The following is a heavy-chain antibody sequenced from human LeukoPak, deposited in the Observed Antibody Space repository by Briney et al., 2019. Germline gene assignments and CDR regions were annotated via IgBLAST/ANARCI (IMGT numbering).Heavy chain of an antibody. D-gene: IGHD3-10*01. J-gene: IGHJ5*02. Sequence: SQTLSLSCAISGDSVSGGSAGWDWIRQSPSRGLEWLGRIYYRSKWYSDYAISVKSRITINPDTSRNQFSLQLNSVTHDDTAVFFCTGGGLVRGSLHWFDPWGQGTLVTVPS. CDR2: IYYRSKWYS. CDR1: GDSVSGGSAG. CDR3: TGGGLVRGSLHWFDP. V-gene: IGHV6-1*01.